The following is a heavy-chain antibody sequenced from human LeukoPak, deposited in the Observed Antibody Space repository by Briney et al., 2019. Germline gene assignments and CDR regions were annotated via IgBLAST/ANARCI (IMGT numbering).Heavy chain of an antibody. CDR1: GGSISSGDYY. V-gene: IGHV4-30-4*01. Sequence: SQTLSLTCNVSGGSISSGDYYWSWLRQPPGKGMEWIGYIYYSGSTYYNPSLQSRVIISVDTSKNQFSLKLTSVTAADTAVYYCARALYSMTTVTTEYWFDYWGQGTLVTVSS. D-gene: IGHD4-17*01. J-gene: IGHJ4*02. CDR2: IYYSGST. CDR3: ARALYSMTTVTTEYWFDY.